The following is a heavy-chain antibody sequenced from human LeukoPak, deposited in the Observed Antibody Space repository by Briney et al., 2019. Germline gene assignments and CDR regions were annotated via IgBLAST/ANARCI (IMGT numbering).Heavy chain of an antibody. V-gene: IGHV3-21*01. Sequence: GGSLRLSCAASGFTFSSYSMNWVRQAPGKGLEWVSSISSSSSYIYYADSVKGRFTISRDNSKNTLYLQMNSLRAEDTAVYYCAREGSHSSSSRGGYFDYWGQGTLVTVSS. J-gene: IGHJ4*02. D-gene: IGHD6-6*01. CDR3: AREGSHSSSSRGGYFDY. CDR1: GFTFSSYS. CDR2: ISSSSSYI.